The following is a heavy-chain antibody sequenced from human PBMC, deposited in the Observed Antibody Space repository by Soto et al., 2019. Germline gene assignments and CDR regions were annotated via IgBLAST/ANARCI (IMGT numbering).Heavy chain of an antibody. CDR1: GGSISSSSYY. J-gene: IGHJ3*02. Sequence: SETLSLTCTVSGGSISSSSYYWGWIRQPPGKGLEWIGSIYYSGSTYYNPSLKSRVTISVDTSKNQFSLKLSSVTAADTAVYYRARHSAPWQRGNYYDGSGYQGGAFDIWGQGTMVTVSS. V-gene: IGHV4-39*01. CDR3: ARHSAPWQRGNYYDGSGYQGGAFDI. CDR2: IYYSGST. D-gene: IGHD3-22*01.